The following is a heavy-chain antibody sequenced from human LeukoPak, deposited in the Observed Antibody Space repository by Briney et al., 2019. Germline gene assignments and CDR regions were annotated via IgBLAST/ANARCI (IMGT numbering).Heavy chain of an antibody. V-gene: IGHV4-31*03. CDR1: CGSISRGVYY. CDR2: IYYSGST. CDR3: ARVSVIDSSYYFDY. D-gene: IGHD3-10*01. J-gene: IGHJ4*02. Sequence: PSETLSLTCTVSCGSISRGVYYWSWIPQHPGKGLEWIGYIYYSGSTYYNPSLKTRVTISGSTHAKEFSLKLSSVTAADTAVSYCARVSVIDSSYYFDYWGQGTLVTVSS.